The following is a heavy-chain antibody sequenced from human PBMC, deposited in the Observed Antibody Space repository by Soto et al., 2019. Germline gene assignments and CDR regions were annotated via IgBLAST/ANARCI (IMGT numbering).Heavy chain of an antibody. CDR1: GFTFSSYS. Sequence: GGSLRLSCAASGFTFSSYSMNWVRQAPGKGLEWVSSISSSSYIYYADSVKGRFTISRDNAKNSLYLQMNSLRAEDTAVYYCARDGGYCSGGSCYRDYWGQGTLVTVSS. V-gene: IGHV3-21*01. J-gene: IGHJ4*02. D-gene: IGHD2-15*01. CDR2: ISSSSYI. CDR3: ARDGGYCSGGSCYRDY.